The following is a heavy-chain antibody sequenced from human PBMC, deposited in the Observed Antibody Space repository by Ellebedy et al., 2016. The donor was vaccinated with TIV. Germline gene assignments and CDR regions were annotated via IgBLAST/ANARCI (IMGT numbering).Heavy chain of an antibody. D-gene: IGHD3-16*01. Sequence: PGGSLRLSCAASGFTFSSYGMHWVRQAPGKGLEWLAVIWYDGSNTYYADSVKGRFTISRDNSRNTLYLQMNSLRAEDTAVYYCARDGGEYNWGQGTLVTVSS. CDR3: ARDGGEYN. CDR1: GFTFSSYG. CDR2: IWYDGSNT. V-gene: IGHV3-33*01. J-gene: IGHJ4*02.